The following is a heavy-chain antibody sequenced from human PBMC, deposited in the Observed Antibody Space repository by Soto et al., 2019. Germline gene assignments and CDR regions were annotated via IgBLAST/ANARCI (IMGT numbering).Heavy chain of an antibody. V-gene: IGHV1-2*02. CDR2: TNPNSGGT. CDR1: GYTFTGYY. CDR3: ARVGGYSYVQGIDY. J-gene: IGHJ4*02. Sequence: ASVKVSCKASGYTFTGYYMHWVRQAPGQGLEWMGWTNPNSGGTNYAQKFQGRVTMTRDTSISTAYMELSRLRSDDTAVYYCARVGGYSYVQGIDYWRQGTLVTVSS. D-gene: IGHD5-18*01.